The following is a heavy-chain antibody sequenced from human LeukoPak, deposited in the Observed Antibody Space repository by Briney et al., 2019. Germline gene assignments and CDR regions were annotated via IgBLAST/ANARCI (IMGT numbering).Heavy chain of an antibody. CDR2: ISYDGSNK. CDR1: GFTFSSYA. J-gene: IGHJ3*02. D-gene: IGHD3-22*01. CDR3: ARAAKVITKDAFDI. Sequence: PGGSLRLSCAASGFTFSSYAMHWVRQAPGKGLEWVAVISYDGSNKYYADSVKGRFTTSRDNSKNTLYLQMNSLRAEDTAVYYCARAAKVITKDAFDIWGQGTMVTVSS. V-gene: IGHV3-30*04.